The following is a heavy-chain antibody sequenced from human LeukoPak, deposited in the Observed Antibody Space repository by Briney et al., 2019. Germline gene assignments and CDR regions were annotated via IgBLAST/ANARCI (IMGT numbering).Heavy chain of an antibody. CDR2: IYSDLST. CDR1: GFTVSSNY. Sequence: GGSLRLSCAASGFTVSSNYMSWVRQAPGKGLEWVSVIYSDLSTYYADSVKGRFTISRDNAKNSLYLQMNSLRAEDTAVYYCAREMSSVTMIVVVIPLPFDYWGQGTLVTVSS. D-gene: IGHD3-22*01. J-gene: IGHJ4*02. CDR3: AREMSSVTMIVVVIPLPFDY. V-gene: IGHV3-53*01.